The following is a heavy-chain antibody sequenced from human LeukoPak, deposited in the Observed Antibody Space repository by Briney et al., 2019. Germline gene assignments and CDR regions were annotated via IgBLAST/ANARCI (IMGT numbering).Heavy chain of an antibody. CDR2: MYYSGST. D-gene: IGHD6-13*01. V-gene: IGHV4-59*01. CDR3: ARVITAARFDL. J-gene: IGHJ4*02. Sequence: SETLSLTCTVSGGSISSDYCSWVRQPPGKGLEWIGYMYYSGSTNYNPSLESRVTISIDTSKNQFSLKLSFVTAADTAVYYCARVITAARFDLWGQGTLVTVSS. CDR1: GGSISSDY.